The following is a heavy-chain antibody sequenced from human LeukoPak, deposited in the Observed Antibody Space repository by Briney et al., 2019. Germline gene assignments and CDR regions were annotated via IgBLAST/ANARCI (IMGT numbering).Heavy chain of an antibody. J-gene: IGHJ4*02. D-gene: IGHD3-10*01. CDR1: GVTFSGSA. Sequence: GGSLRLSCAASGVTFSGSALHWVRQASGKGVEWGGRIRGTANGYATAYAAWGKGRFTIARDDTKNRAYLQMDRLKTEDTAVYYCTGNYYGSGSYADFDYWGQGTLVTVSS. CDR3: TGNYYGSGSYADFDY. V-gene: IGHV3-73*01. CDR2: IRGTANGYAT.